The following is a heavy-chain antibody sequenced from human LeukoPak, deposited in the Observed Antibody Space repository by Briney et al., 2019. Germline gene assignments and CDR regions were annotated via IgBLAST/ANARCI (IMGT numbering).Heavy chain of an antibody. CDR2: IYYSGST. CDR3: ARFRPADAYGSGSYSEGDAFDI. Sequence: SETLSLTCTVSGGSISSGGYYWSWIRQHPGKGLEWIGYIYYSGSTYYNPSLKSRVTISVDTSKNQFSLKLSSVTAADTAVYYCARFRPADAYGSGSYSEGDAFDIWGQGTMVTVSS. D-gene: IGHD3-10*01. V-gene: IGHV4-31*03. J-gene: IGHJ3*02. CDR1: GGSISSGGYY.